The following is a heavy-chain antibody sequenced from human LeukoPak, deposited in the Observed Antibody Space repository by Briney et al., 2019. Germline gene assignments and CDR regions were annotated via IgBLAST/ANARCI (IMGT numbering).Heavy chain of an antibody. V-gene: IGHV3-33*01. Sequence: PGGSLRLSCAESGFTFSSYGMHWVRQAPGKGLEWVAVIWYDGSNKYYADSVKGRFTISRDNSKNTLYLQMNSLRAEDTAVYYCARDRYYDSSGYPFDYWGQGTLVTVSS. D-gene: IGHD3-22*01. J-gene: IGHJ4*02. CDR2: IWYDGSNK. CDR3: ARDRYYDSSGYPFDY. CDR1: GFTFSSYG.